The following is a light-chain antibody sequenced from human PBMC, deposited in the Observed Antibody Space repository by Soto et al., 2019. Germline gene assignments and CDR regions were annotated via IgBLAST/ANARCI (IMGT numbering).Light chain of an antibody. Sequence: EIVLTQSPATLSLSPGERATLSCRASQSVSSYLAWYQQKPGQAPRLLIYDASNRATGIPARFSGSGSGTDFTLTISSLGPEDFAVYYCQQRSNWPPGATFGQGTKVEIK. CDR1: QSVSSY. V-gene: IGKV3-11*01. CDR3: QQRSNWPPGAT. CDR2: DAS. J-gene: IGKJ1*01.